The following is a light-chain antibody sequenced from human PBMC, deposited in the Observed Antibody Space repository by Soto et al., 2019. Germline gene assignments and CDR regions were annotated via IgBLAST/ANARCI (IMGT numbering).Light chain of an antibody. Sequence: EIVLTQSPATLSLSPGERATLSCRASQTVNSDLAWYQQRPGQAPRLLIYDTSSRATGIPARFSGGGSGTDFTLTSSSLEPEDFAVYYCQKSNNWIFGQGTKLEIK. CDR2: DTS. J-gene: IGKJ2*01. CDR3: QKSNNWI. V-gene: IGKV3-11*01. CDR1: QTVNSD.